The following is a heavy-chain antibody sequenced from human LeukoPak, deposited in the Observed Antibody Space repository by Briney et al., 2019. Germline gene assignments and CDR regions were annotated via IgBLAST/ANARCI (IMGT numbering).Heavy chain of an antibody. CDR3: AREGSSWYGVRTFDY. Sequence: SQTLSLTCTVSGGSISSGGYYWSWIRQHPGKGLEWIGYIYYSGSTYCNPSLKSRVTISVDTSKNQFSLKLSSVTAADTAVYYCAREGSSWYGVRTFDYWGQGTLVTVSS. V-gene: IGHV4-31*03. J-gene: IGHJ4*02. CDR1: GGSISSGGYY. D-gene: IGHD6-13*01. CDR2: IYYSGST.